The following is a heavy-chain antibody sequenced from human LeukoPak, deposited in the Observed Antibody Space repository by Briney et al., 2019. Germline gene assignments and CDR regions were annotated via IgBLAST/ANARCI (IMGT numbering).Heavy chain of an antibody. J-gene: IGHJ5*02. CDR2: IKPDGSEK. Sequence: GGSLRLSCAASGFTSSSHWMGWVRQAPGKGLEWVANIKPDGSEKNYVDSVKGRFTISRDNAKNSLYLQMNSLRAEDTAVYYCMTGGHYSGSWGQGSLVTVSS. V-gene: IGHV3-7*01. CDR1: GFTSSSHW. D-gene: IGHD3-3*01. CDR3: MTGGHYSGS.